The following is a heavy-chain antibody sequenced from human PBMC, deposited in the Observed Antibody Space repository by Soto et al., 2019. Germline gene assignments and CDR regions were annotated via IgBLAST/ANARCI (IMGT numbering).Heavy chain of an antibody. D-gene: IGHD6-13*01. V-gene: IGHV3-23*01. CDR2: ISGSGGST. Sequence: GGALRLSCAASGFTFSSYAMSWVRQAPGKGLEWVSAISGSGGSTYYADSVKGRFTISRDNSKNTLYLQMNSLIAEDTAVYYCAKVRQQLVLRGSYFDYWGQGTLVTVSS. J-gene: IGHJ4*02. CDR3: AKVRQQLVLRGSYFDY. CDR1: GFTFSSYA.